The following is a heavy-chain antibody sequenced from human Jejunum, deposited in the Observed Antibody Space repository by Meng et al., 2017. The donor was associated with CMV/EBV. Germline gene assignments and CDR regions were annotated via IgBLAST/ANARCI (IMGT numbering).Heavy chain of an antibody. D-gene: IGHD2-2*01. CDR2: IRYDGSVK. J-gene: IGHJ3*02. V-gene: IGHV3-30*02. CDR3: AKEVPRDSCTSTGCYHDAFDI. Sequence: YGMHWVRQAPGRGLEWVAFIRYDGSVKYFADSVKGRFTISRDNSNNIGYLQMNSLRTEDTALYYCAKEVPRDSCTSTGCYHDAFDIWGQGTMVTVSS. CDR1: YG.